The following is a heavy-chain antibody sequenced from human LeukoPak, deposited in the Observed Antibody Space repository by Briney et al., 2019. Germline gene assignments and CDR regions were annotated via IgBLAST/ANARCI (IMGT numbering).Heavy chain of an antibody. D-gene: IGHD4-11*01. CDR2: IKQDGSEK. V-gene: IGHV3-7*01. Sequence: AGGSLRLSCAASGFTLSSYWMTWVRQAPGKGLEWVAYIKQDGSEKYYMDSVKGRCTISRDNAKNSLYLQMNSLRAEDTAVYYCARERGSVSDYWGQGTLVTVSS. CDR3: ARERGSVSDY. CDR1: GFTLSSYW. J-gene: IGHJ4*02.